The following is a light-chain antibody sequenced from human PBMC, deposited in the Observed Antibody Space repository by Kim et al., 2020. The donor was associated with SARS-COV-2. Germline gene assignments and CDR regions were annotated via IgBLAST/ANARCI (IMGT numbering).Light chain of an antibody. CDR2: AAS. CDR1: QNIGFY. Sequence: ASVGDSVTITFRASQNIGFYLNWYQQKPGKAPKLLIYAASSLKSEVPSRFSGSGSGTDFTLTISSLQPEDFALYYCQQSYNVPRYSFGQGTKLEI. CDR3: QQSYNVPRYS. J-gene: IGKJ2*03. V-gene: IGKV1-39*01.